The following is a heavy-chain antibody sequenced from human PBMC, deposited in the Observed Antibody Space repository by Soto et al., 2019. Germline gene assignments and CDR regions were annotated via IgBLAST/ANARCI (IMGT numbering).Heavy chain of an antibody. CDR1: GYTFTKCG. V-gene: IGHV1-18*01. D-gene: IGHD3-22*01. CDR2: ISGYNGKT. J-gene: IGHJ4*02. Sequence: GASVKVSCKASGYTFTKCGISWVRQAPGQGLEWMGWISGYNGKTNYAQKFQGRVTMTTDTSTSTAYMELRSLRSDDTAVYYCARVWLNRYYFDYWGQGTLVTVSS. CDR3: ARVWLNRYYFDY.